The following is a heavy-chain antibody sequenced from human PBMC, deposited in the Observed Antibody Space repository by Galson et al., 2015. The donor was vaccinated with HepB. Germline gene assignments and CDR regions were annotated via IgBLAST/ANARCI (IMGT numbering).Heavy chain of an antibody. V-gene: IGHV1-69*13. Sequence: SVKVSCKASGGTFSSYAISWVRQAPGQGLEWMGGIIPIFGTANYAQKFQGRVTITADESTSTAYMELSSLRSEDTAVYYCATSSGGVVTAIDYYYGMDVWGQGTTVTVSS. CDR1: GGTFSSYA. CDR3: ATSSGGVVTAIDYYYGMDV. CDR2: IIPIFGTA. D-gene: IGHD2-21*02. J-gene: IGHJ6*02.